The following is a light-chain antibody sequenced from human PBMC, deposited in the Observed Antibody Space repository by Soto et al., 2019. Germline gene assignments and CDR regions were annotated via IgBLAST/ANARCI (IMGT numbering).Light chain of an antibody. V-gene: IGKV1-39*01. CDR1: QSIINY. CDR3: QQTYSAPLT. J-gene: IGKJ1*01. CDR2: AAS. Sequence: DIQMTQSPSSLSASVGDRVTITCRASQSIINYLNWFQQKPGKAPKLLMYAASSLQSGVPSRFGGSGSGTDFTLTISSLQPEDFATYYCQQTYSAPLTFGQGTKVEIK.